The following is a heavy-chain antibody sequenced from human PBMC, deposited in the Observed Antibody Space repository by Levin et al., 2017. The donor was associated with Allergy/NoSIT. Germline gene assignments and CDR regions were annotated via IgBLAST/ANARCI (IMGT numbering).Heavy chain of an antibody. J-gene: IGHJ5*02. CDR2: ISSSSRTI. CDR3: ARAATVTTLNWFDP. D-gene: IGHD4-17*01. Sequence: GGSLRLSCAASGFTFSTYSMNWVRQAPGKGLEWVSYISSSSRTIYYADSVKGRFTISIDNAKNSLYLQMNSLRAEDTAVYYCARAATVTTLNWFDPWGQGTLVTVSS. V-gene: IGHV3-48*01. CDR1: GFTFSTYS.